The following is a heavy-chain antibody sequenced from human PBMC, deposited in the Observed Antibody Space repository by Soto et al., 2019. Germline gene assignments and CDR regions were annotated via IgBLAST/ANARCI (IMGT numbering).Heavy chain of an antibody. Sequence: GGSLRLSCAASGFTFSSYAMSWVRQAPGKGLEWVSAISGSGGSTYYADSVKGRFTISRDNSKNTLYLQMNSLRAEDTAVYYCAKAPGYCSSTSCYGNLDYWGQGTLVTVSS. V-gene: IGHV3-23*01. J-gene: IGHJ4*02. CDR2: ISGSGGST. D-gene: IGHD2-2*01. CDR3: AKAPGYCSSTSCYGNLDY. CDR1: GFTFSSYA.